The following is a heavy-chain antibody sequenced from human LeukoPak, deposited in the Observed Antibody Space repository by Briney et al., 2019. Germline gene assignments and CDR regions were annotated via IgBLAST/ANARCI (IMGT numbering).Heavy chain of an antibody. Sequence: ASVTVSFKASGYTFTVYYMHWVRQAPGQGLEWMGWINPNSRGTNYAQKFQGRVTMTRDTSISTAYMELSRLRSDDTAVYYCARAGLWDYSDSSGYHNGAFDVWGQGTMVTVSS. CDR1: GYTFTVYY. D-gene: IGHD3-22*01. CDR2: INPNSRGT. V-gene: IGHV1-2*02. J-gene: IGHJ3*01. CDR3: ARAGLWDYSDSSGYHNGAFDV.